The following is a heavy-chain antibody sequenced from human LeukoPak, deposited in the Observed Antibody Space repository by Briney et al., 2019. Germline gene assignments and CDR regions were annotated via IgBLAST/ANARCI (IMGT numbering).Heavy chain of an antibody. Sequence: ASVKVSCKASGYTFTSYGISWVRQAPGQGLEWMGWISGYNGNTNYAQKLQGRVTMTTDTSTSTAYMELRSLRSDDTAVYYCAREGYCNSTSCYKPFDYWGQGTLVIVSS. CDR2: ISGYNGNT. V-gene: IGHV1-18*01. CDR3: AREGYCNSTSCYKPFDY. D-gene: IGHD2-2*01. CDR1: GYTFTSYG. J-gene: IGHJ4*02.